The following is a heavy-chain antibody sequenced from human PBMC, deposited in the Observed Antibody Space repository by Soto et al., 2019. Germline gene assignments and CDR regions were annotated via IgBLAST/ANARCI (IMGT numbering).Heavy chain of an antibody. V-gene: IGHV4-39*02. J-gene: IGHJ4*02. D-gene: IGHD2-15*01. CDR1: GASIKSRNYF. CDR2: IHSSGGT. Sequence: QLQLQETGPGLVKPSETLSLTCTVSGASIKSRNYFWGWIRQPPGKGLEFVGSIHSSGGTYYNPSLTRRVTVSVDLSNSHFSLSLKSLTATDTAVYYCGRLAEAATGHTDFDFWGQGTLVTVSS. CDR3: GRLAEAATGHTDFDF.